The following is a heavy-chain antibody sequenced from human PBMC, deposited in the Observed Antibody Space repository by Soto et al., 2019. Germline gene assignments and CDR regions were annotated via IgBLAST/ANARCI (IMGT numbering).Heavy chain of an antibody. J-gene: IGHJ3*02. CDR3: ARAAKTYSAFDI. V-gene: IGHV3-66*01. CDR1: GITVTINY. Sequence: PVGSLSLSSAASGITVTINYMNWFRQAPGKGPEWVSLIYSGGSTDYADSVKGRFTISRDNSKNSLFLQMNSLRAEDTAVYYCARAAKTYSAFDIWGQGTMVTVSS. D-gene: IGHD2-15*01. CDR2: IYSGGST.